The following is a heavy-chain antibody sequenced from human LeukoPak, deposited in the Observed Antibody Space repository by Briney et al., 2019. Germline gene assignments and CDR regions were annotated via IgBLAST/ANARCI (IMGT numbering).Heavy chain of an antibody. Sequence: ASVKVSCKVSGYTLTELSMHWVRQAPGKGLEWMGGFDPEDGETIYAQKFQGRVTMTEDTSTDTAYMELSSLRSEDTAVYYCATWKGYYDSSGYYNVYWGQGTLVTVSS. CDR1: GYTLTELS. CDR3: ATWKGYYDSSGYYNVY. D-gene: IGHD3-22*01. J-gene: IGHJ4*02. V-gene: IGHV1-24*01. CDR2: FDPEDGET.